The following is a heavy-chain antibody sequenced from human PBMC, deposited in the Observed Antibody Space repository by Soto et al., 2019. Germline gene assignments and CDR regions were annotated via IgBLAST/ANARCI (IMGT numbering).Heavy chain of an antibody. D-gene: IGHD6-13*01. V-gene: IGHV3-30*18. CDR1: GFTFSSYG. CDR2: ISYDGSNK. CDR3: ANDRRQQLLYWYFDL. Sequence: QVQLVESGGGVVQPGRSLRLSCAASGFTFSSYGMHWVRQAPGKGLEWVAVISYDGSNKYYADSVKGRFTISRDNSKNTLYLQMNSLRAEDTAVYYCANDRRQQLLYWYFDLWGRGTLVTVSS. J-gene: IGHJ2*01.